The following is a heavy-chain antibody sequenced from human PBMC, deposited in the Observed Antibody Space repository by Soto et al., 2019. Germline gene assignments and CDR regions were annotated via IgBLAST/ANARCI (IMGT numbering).Heavy chain of an antibody. V-gene: IGHV1-18*01. Sequence: ASVKVSCKASGYSFSFYGINWVRQAPGQGLEWMGWINPSDGNRNFAQKFQGRVTMTRATSTNTVFMELRSLRSEDTAIYYCARVRGATVVTPGDAFDIWGQGTMVTVSS. CDR3: ARVRGATVVTPGDAFDI. D-gene: IGHD1-26*01. CDR2: INPSDGNR. J-gene: IGHJ3*02. CDR1: GYSFSFYG.